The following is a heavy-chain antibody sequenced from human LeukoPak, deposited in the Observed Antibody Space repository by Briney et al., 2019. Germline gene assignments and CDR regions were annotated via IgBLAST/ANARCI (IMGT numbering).Heavy chain of an antibody. CDR1: GFTFSSYG. CDR2: ISYEGSNK. CDR3: ATMDLGLVPAASSDH. V-gene: IGHV3-30*03. J-gene: IGHJ4*02. Sequence: GGSLRLSCAASGFTFSSYGMHWVRQAPGKGLEWVAVISYEGSNKYYAESVKGRFTISRDNSKNTLYLQMNSLRAEDTAVYYCATMDLGLVPAASSDHWGQGTLVTVSS. D-gene: IGHD2-2*01.